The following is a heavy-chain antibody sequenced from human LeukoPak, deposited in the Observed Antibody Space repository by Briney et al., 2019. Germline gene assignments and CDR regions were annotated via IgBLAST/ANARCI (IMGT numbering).Heavy chain of an antibody. CDR3: AKDPHSSVVTEFRIPPLDAFDS. V-gene: IGHV3-23*01. CDR1: GFTFSSYA. CDR2: ISGSGGST. D-gene: IGHD3-16*02. J-gene: IGHJ3*02. Sequence: GGYLRLSCAASGFTFSSYAMSWVRQAPGKGLEWVSAISGSGGSTYYADSVKGRFTISRDNSKNTLYLQMNSLRAEDTAVYYCAKDPHSSVVTEFRIPPLDAFDSWGQGTTVTVSS.